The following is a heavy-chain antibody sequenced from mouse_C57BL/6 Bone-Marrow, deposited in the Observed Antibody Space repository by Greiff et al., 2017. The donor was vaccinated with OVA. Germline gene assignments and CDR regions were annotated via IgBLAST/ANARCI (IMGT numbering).Heavy chain of an antibody. V-gene: IGHV1-55*01. CDR2: IYPGSGST. CDR1: GYTFTSYW. Sequence: QVQLQQSGAELVKPGASVKMSCKASGYTFTSYWITCVKQRPGQGLEWIGDIYPGSGSTNYNEKFKSKATLTVDTSSSTAYMQLSSLTSEDSAVYYCALSTIVTFYWYFDVWGTGTTVTVSS. D-gene: IGHD2-5*01. J-gene: IGHJ1*03. CDR3: ALSTIVTFYWYFDV.